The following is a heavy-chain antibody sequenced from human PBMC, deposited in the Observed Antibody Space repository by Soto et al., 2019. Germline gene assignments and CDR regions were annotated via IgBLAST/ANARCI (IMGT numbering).Heavy chain of an antibody. V-gene: IGHV4-59*01. J-gene: IGHJ5*01. CDR1: CGSISSYY. CDR3: ARGQRQEFDS. D-gene: IGHD6-25*01. Sequence: PSETLSLTCTVSCGSISSYYWSWIRQPPGKGLEWTGYIYYSGGTNYSPSLKSRVTISIDTSENQFSLKLRSVTAADTAVYYCARGQRQEFDSWGQGTLVTVSS. CDR2: IYYSGGT.